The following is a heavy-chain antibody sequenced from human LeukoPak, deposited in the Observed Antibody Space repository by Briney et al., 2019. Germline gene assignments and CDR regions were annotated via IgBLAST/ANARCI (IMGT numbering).Heavy chain of an antibody. CDR2: IYHSGST. D-gene: IGHD6-13*01. V-gene: IGHV4-38-2*02. CDR3: ARFRQQLGYFDY. J-gene: IGHJ4*02. CDR1: GYSISSGYY. Sequence: PSQTLSLTCTVSGYSISSGYYWGWIRQPPGKGLEWIGSIYHSGSTYYNPSLKSRVTISVDTSKNQFSLKLSSVTAADTAVYYCARFRQQLGYFDYWGQGTLVIVSS.